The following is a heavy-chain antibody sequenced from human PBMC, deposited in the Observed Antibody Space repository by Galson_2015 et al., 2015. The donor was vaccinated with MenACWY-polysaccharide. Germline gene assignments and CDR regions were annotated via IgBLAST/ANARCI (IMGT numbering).Heavy chain of an antibody. CDR3: AKALLSAFDI. V-gene: IGHV3-30*18. Sequence: SLRLSCAASGFTFSSYGMHWVRQAPGKGLEWVAVISYDGSNKYYADSVKGRFTISRDNSKNTLYLQMNSLRAEDTAVYYCAKALLSAFDIWGQGTMVTVSS. CDR2: ISYDGSNK. J-gene: IGHJ3*02. CDR1: GFTFSSYG.